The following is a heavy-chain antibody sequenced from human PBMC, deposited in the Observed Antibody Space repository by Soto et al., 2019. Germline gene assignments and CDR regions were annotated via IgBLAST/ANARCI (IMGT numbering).Heavy chain of an antibody. Sequence: SSETLSLTCTVSGGSISNAAYSWGWIRQPPGKGLEWIGSIHYSGTTYYNPSLKSRVTISVDTSKNQFSLKLTSVTAADTAVYYCARRGSASYWIDFWGQGTLVTVSS. D-gene: IGHD3-10*01. V-gene: IGHV4-39*01. CDR1: GGSISNAAYS. J-gene: IGHJ4*02. CDR3: ARRGSASYWIDF. CDR2: IHYSGTT.